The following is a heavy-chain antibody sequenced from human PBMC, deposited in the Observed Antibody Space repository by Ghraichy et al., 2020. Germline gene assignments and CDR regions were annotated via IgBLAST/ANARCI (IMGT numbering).Heavy chain of an antibody. CDR1: GGSFSGYY. CDR3: ARGYCSSTSCHRIRANWFDP. CDR2: INHSGST. J-gene: IGHJ5*02. D-gene: IGHD2-2*02. V-gene: IGHV4-34*01. Sequence: SETLSLTCAVYGGSFSGYYWSWIRQPPGKGLEWIGEINHSGSTNYNPSLKSRVTISVDTSKNQFSLKLSSVTAADTAVYYCARGYCSSTSCHRIRANWFDPWGQGTLVTVSS.